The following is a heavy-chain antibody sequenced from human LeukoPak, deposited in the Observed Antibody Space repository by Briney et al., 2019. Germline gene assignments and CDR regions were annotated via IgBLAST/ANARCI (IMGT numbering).Heavy chain of an antibody. J-gene: IGHJ4*02. CDR2: IIPIFGTA. V-gene: IGHV1-69*13. CDR1: GGTFSSYA. Sequence: ASVKVSCKASGGTFSSYAISWVRQAPGRGLEWMGGIIPIFGTANYAQKFQGRVTITADESTSTAYMELSSLRSGDTAVYYCARGVGDYSRYYFDYWGQGTLVTVSS. CDR3: ARGVGDYSRYYFDY. D-gene: IGHD4-17*01.